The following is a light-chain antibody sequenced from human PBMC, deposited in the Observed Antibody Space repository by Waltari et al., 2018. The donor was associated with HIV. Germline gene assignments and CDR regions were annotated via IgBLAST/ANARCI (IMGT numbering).Light chain of an antibody. CDR1: QNIKSN. J-gene: IGKJ1*01. V-gene: IGKV3-15*01. CDR3: QEYETWTKT. CDR2: SAS. Sequence: DIVMTQSPATLSVSPGERATLSCRASQNIKSNLAWFQQLPGQAPRLLISSASIRATDIPPRFRGSRSGTDFTLTISSLQSEDFAIYYCQEYETWTKTFGQGTKVEMK.